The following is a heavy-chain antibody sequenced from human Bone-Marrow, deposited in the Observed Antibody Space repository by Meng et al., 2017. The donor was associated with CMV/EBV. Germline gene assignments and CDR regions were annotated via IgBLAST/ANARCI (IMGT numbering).Heavy chain of an antibody. CDR3: ARELRPYGMDV. Sequence: GSLRLSCTVSGGSISSYYWSWIRQPPGKGLEWIGYIYYSGSTNYNPSLKSRVTISVDTSKNQFSLKLSSVTAADTAVYYCARELRPYGMDVWGQGNTVTVSS. CDR2: IYYSGST. V-gene: IGHV4-59*01. J-gene: IGHJ6*02. CDR1: GGSISSYY.